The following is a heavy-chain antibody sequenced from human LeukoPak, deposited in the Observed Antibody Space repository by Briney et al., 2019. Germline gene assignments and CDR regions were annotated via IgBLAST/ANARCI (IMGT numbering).Heavy chain of an antibody. CDR2: ISHSGSS. CDR3: ARSANAFDI. V-gene: IGHV4-34*01. Sequence: PSETLSLTCAVSGGSVSGYYWSWSRQRPGKGLEWIGKISHSGSSNYKPSLKSRDTISADTSTNQCSLRLYSVTAADTAVYYCARSANAFDIWGQGTMVTVSS. J-gene: IGHJ3*02. CDR1: GGSVSGYY.